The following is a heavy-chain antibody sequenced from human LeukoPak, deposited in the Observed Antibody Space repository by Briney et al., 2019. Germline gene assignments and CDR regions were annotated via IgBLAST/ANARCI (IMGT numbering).Heavy chain of an antibody. CDR3: SRVGFGKAFRYCYYYMDV. Sequence: GASVKVSCKASGYTFTSYGISWVRQAPGQGLEWMGWISAYSGNTNYAQKFQGRVTMTTDTSTSTAYMELRSLRSDDTAVYYCSRVGFGKAFRYCYYYMDVWGKGTTVTISS. CDR1: GYTFTSYG. CDR2: ISAYSGNT. D-gene: IGHD3-10*01. V-gene: IGHV1-18*01. J-gene: IGHJ6*03.